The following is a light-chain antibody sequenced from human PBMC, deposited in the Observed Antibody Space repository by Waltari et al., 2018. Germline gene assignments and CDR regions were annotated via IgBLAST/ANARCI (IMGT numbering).Light chain of an antibody. CDR3: HQNYNWPLT. Sequence: EIVMTQSPATLSLSPGERATLSCRASQSVSSSLTWYQQKPGQAPRLLIYNAAAGPLASQTEFTLTINRLEPEDVAVYYCHQNYNWPLTFGGGTRVEIK. CDR1: QSVSSS. J-gene: IGKJ4*01. CDR2: NAA. V-gene: IGKV3D-15*01.